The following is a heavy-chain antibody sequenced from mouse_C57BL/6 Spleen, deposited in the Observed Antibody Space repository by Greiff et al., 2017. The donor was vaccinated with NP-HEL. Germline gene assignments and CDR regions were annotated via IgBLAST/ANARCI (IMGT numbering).Heavy chain of an antibody. CDR2: ISYDGSN. CDR3: ARSEGRGAMDY. V-gene: IGHV3-6*01. CDR1: GYSITSGYY. Sequence: EVHLVESGPGLVKPSQSLSLTCSVTGYSITSGYYWNWIRQFPGNKLEWMGYISYDGSNNYNPSLKNRISITRDTSKNQFFLKLNSVTTEDTATYYCARSEGRGAMDYWGQGTSVTVSS. J-gene: IGHJ4*01.